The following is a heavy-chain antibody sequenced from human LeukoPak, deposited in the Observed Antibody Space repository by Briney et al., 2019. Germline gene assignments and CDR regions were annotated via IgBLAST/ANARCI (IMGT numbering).Heavy chain of an antibody. D-gene: IGHD3-3*01. CDR2: ISGSGGST. V-gene: IGHV3-23*01. Sequence: PGGSLRLSCAASGFTFSSYAMSWVRQAPGKGLEWVSAISGSGGSTYYADSVKGRFTISRDNSKNTLYLQMNSLRAEDTAVYYCAKDGRDFGVATNQYGMDVWGQGTTVTVSS. CDR3: AKDGRDFGVATNQYGMDV. CDR1: GFTFSSYA. J-gene: IGHJ6*02.